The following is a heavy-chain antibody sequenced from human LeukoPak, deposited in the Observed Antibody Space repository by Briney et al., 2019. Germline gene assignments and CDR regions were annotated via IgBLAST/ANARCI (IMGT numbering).Heavy chain of an antibody. J-gene: IGHJ3*02. CDR3: ARRYQLLVINDAFDI. Sequence: PSDTLSLTCTVSGDSISRSTYYWDWVRQPPGKGLEWIVEIYHSGSTNYNPSLKSRVTISVDKSKNQFSLKLSSVTAADTAVYYCARRYQLLVINDAFDIWGQGTMVTVSS. CDR2: IYHSGST. V-gene: IGHV4-39*07. CDR1: GDSISRSTYY. D-gene: IGHD2-2*01.